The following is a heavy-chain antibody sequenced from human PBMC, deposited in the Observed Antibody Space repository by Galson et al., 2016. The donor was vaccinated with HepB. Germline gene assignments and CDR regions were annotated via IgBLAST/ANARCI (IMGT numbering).Heavy chain of an antibody. CDR3: ARGSKRFGYTRGHDVFDL. CDR2: IVPGGDST. D-gene: IGHD5-18*01. J-gene: IGHJ3*01. Sequence: SLRLSCAASGFTFSGSSMSWVRQAPGKGLEWVSAIVPGGDSTYYTDSVRARFIVSRDNSKNTLYLQMNSLRAEDTAVYYCARGSKRFGYTRGHDVFDLWGQGTMVTVSS. CDR1: GFTFSGSS. V-gene: IGHV3-23*01.